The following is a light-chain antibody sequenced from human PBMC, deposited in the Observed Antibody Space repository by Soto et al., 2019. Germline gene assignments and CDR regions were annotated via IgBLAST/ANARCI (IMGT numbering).Light chain of an antibody. Sequence: DIQMTQSPSSLSASVGDRVTITCRASQSISSYLNWYQQKPGKAPKVLIYAAPSLQSGIPSRFSGSGSGTDFTLTIIILQPEDFATYYSQQSYSIPYTFCQGTKV. V-gene: IGKV1-39*01. CDR3: QQSYSIPYT. J-gene: IGKJ1*01. CDR2: AAP. CDR1: QSISSY.